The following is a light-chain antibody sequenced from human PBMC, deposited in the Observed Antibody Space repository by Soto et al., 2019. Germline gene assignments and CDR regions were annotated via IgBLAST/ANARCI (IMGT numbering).Light chain of an antibody. Sequence: DIQMTQSPSTLSASVGDRVTITCRASQSIGSWLAWYQQKPGKAPKLLIYDASTLESGVPSRFSGSGSGTESTLTISSLQPDDFATYYCQQYNSYSPWTFGQGTKVEI. CDR1: QSIGSW. J-gene: IGKJ1*01. CDR2: DAS. V-gene: IGKV1-5*01. CDR3: QQYNSYSPWT.